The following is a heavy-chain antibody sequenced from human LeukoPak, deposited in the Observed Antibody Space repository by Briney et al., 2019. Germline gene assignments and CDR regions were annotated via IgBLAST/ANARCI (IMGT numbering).Heavy chain of an antibody. Sequence: SQTLSLTCAISGDSVSSNSATWNWIRQSPSRGLEWLGRTYYRSKWYNDDAVSVKSRITINPDTPKNQFSLQLNSVTPEDTAVYYCVRGLGHAFDIWGQGTMVTVSS. V-gene: IGHV6-1*01. CDR3: VRGLGHAFDI. CDR1: GDSVSSNSAT. D-gene: IGHD5/OR15-5a*01. J-gene: IGHJ3*02. CDR2: TYYRSKWYN.